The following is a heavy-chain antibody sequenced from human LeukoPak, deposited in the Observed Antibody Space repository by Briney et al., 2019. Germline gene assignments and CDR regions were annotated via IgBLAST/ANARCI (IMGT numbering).Heavy chain of an antibody. D-gene: IGHD2-2*01. CDR3: ASTYCSSTSCRTPVY. CDR1: GGSISSSSYY. CDR2: INHSGST. J-gene: IGHJ4*02. V-gene: IGHV4-39*07. Sequence: PSETLSLTCTVSGGSISSSSYYWGWIRQPPGKGLEWIGEINHSGSTNYNPSLKSRVTISVDTSKNQFSLKLSSVTAADTAVYYCASTYCSSTSCRTPVYWGQGTLVTVSS.